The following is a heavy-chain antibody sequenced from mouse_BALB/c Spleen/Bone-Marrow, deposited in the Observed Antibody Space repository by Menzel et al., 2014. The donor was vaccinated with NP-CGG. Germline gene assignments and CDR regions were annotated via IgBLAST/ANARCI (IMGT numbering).Heavy chain of an antibody. Sequence: EVHLVESGGDLVKPGGSLKLSCAASGFTFSNYGMSWVRQTPDKRLEWVATISSGGSYTYYPDSVKGRFTISRDNAKNTLYLQMSSLKFEDTAMYYCSRRGSTMITTGYAMNYWGQGTSVTVSS. V-gene: IGHV5-6*01. CDR1: GFTFSNYG. CDR3: SRRGSTMITTGYAMNY. CDR2: ISSGGSYT. J-gene: IGHJ4*01. D-gene: IGHD2-4*01.